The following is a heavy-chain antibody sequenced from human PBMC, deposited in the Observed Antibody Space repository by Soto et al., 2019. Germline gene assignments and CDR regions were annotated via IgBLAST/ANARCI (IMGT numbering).Heavy chain of an antibody. CDR1: GDSVSSNSAG. V-gene: IGHV6-1*01. Sequence: QVQLQQSGPGLVKPSQTLSLTCAITGDSVSSNSAGSSWVRQSPSRGLEWLGRTYYRSKWYYEYAVSVRGRITINPDTSKNQYSLQLNSVTPEDTAVYFCARGEQYSGRIFDYWGQGTLVTVSS. CDR3: ARGEQYSGRIFDY. CDR2: TYYRSKWYY. D-gene: IGHD1-26*01. J-gene: IGHJ4*01.